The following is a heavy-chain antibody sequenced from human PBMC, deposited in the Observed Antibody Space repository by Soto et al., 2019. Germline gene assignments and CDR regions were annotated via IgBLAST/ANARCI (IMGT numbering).Heavy chain of an antibody. V-gene: IGHV4-4*02. Sequence: SETLSLTCAVSGGPISSNNWWSWVRQSPGKGLEWIGEIYHNGATNYNPSLKSRVSVSVDKSKNQFSLRLNSVTAADTAVYYCAANRPGLPTSSVYWGQGTLVTVSS. CDR3: AANRPGLPTSSVY. CDR1: GGPISSNNW. J-gene: IGHJ4*02. CDR2: IYHNGAT. D-gene: IGHD6-6*01.